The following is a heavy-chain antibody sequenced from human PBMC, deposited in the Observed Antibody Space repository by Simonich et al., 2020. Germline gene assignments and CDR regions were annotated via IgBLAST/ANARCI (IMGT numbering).Heavy chain of an antibody. J-gene: IGHJ2*01. CDR3: ARGGLGHWYFDL. Sequence: QVQLVQSGAEVKKPGASVKVSCKASGYTFTGYYMHWVRQAPGQGLEGMGGINPTRGGTNYEQKFQGRVTMTRDTSISTAYMELSRLRSDDTAVYYCARGGLGHWYFDLWGRGTLVTVSS. D-gene: IGHD6-25*01. V-gene: IGHV1-2*02. CDR1: GYTFTGYY. CDR2: INPTRGGT.